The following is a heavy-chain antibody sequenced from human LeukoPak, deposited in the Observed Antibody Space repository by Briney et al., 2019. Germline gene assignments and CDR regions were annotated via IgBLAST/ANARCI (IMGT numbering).Heavy chain of an antibody. D-gene: IGHD3-3*01. J-gene: IGHJ6*02. CDR3: ARDQRFLEWLYYDYYYYGMDV. V-gene: IGHV1-18*01. Sequence: ASVKVSCKASGYTFTSYGISWVRQAPGQGLEWMGGISAYNDNTNYAQKLRGRVTMTTDTSTSTAYMELRSLRSDDTAVYYCARDQRFLEWLYYDYYYYGMDVWGQGTTVTVSS. CDR1: GYTFTSYG. CDR2: ISAYNDNT.